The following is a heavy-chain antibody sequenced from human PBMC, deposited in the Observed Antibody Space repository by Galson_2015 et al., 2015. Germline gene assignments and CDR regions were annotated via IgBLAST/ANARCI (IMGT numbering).Heavy chain of an antibody. Sequence: SLRLSCAASGFTFSSYSMNWVRQAPGKGLEWVSSISSSSSYIYYADSVKGRFTISRDNAKNSLYLQMNSLRAEDTAVYYCARDRYCSGTSCYFVRPNAFDIWGQGTMVTVSS. D-gene: IGHD2-2*01. CDR1: GFTFSSYS. J-gene: IGHJ3*02. CDR3: ARDRYCSGTSCYFVRPNAFDI. CDR2: ISSSSSYI. V-gene: IGHV3-21*01.